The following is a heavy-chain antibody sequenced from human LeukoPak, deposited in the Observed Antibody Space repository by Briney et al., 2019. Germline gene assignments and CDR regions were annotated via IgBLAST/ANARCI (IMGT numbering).Heavy chain of an antibody. CDR2: IYPGDSDT. J-gene: IGHJ4*02. CDR1: GYSFFTYW. V-gene: IGHV5-51*01. CDR3: ARSSGYVFDY. D-gene: IGHD5-12*01. Sequence: GESLKISRQGSGYSFFTYWIGWVRQMPGKGLEWMGVIYPGDSDTRYSPSFQGQVTISADESISTAYLQWSSLKASDTAMYYCARSSGYVFDYWGQGTLVTVSS.